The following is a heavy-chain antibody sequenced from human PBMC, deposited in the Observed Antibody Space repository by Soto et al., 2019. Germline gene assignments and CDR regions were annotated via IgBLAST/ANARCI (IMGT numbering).Heavy chain of an antibody. Sequence: QLQLQESGPGLVKPSETLSLTCTVSGGSISSSSYYWGWIRQPPGKGLEWIGSIYYSGSTYYNPTLKTRRTMSVDTSNNQFYRKLSSVTAADTAVYYCARQSAVAGNWFDPGGQGTLVTVSS. D-gene: IGHD6-19*01. J-gene: IGHJ5*02. CDR3: ARQSAVAGNWFDP. CDR1: GGSISSSSYY. V-gene: IGHV4-39*01. CDR2: IYYSGST.